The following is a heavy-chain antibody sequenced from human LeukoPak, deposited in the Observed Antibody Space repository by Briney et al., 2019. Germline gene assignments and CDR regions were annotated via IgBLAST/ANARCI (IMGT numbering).Heavy chain of an antibody. J-gene: IGHJ4*02. D-gene: IGHD2-2*01. Sequence: SETLSLTCTVSGGAISSGDFYWSWIRQPPGKGLEWVGYIYNSGSTYYNPSLKSRVTISVDTSKNQFSLKLSSVTAADTAVYYCARGVSIPAAPKFDYWGQGTLVTVSS. CDR2: IYNSGST. CDR3: ARGVSIPAAPKFDY. V-gene: IGHV4-30-4*08. CDR1: GGAISSGDFY.